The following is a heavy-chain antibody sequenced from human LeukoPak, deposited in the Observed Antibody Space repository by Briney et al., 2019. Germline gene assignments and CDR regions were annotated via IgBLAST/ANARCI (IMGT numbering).Heavy chain of an antibody. CDR2: ISGSGGST. J-gene: IGHJ4*02. V-gene: IGHV3-23*01. CDR3: ARDSSSSTFDY. CDR1: GFTFSSYA. D-gene: IGHD6-6*01. Sequence: RGSLRLSCAPSGFTFSSYAMSWVRQAPGKGREWVSAISGSGGSTYYADSVKGRFSISRDNSKNTLYIQMNSLRAEDTAVDYCARDSSSSTFDYWGQGTLVTVSS.